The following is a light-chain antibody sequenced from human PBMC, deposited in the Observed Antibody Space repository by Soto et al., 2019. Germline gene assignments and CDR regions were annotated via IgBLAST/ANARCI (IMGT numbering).Light chain of an antibody. Sequence: DIQLTQSPSFLSASVGDRVTITCRASQAINTYLAWYQQKPGKAPKLLIYDASTLKSGVPSRFSGSGSGTEFSLTISNLQPEDFATYYCQQYNSYSWTFGQGTKVDIK. CDR3: QQYNSYSWT. J-gene: IGKJ1*01. V-gene: IGKV1-9*01. CDR1: QAINTY. CDR2: DAS.